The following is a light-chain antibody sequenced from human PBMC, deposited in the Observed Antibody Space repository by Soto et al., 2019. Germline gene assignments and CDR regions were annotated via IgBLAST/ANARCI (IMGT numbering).Light chain of an antibody. V-gene: IGLV2-23*01. CDR2: EGS. Sequence: QSALTQPASVSGSPGQSITISCTGTSSDVGNYNLVSWYQQHPGKAPKLMLYEGSQRPSGVSNRFSGSKSGNTASLTISGLQAEDEADYYCCSYAGSSTYVFGTGTKLTVL. CDR1: SSDVGNYNL. J-gene: IGLJ1*01. CDR3: CSYAGSSTYV.